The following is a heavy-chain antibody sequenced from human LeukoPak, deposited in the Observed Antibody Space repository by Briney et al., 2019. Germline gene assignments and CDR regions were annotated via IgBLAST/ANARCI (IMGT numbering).Heavy chain of an antibody. J-gene: IGHJ5*02. Sequence: GGSLRLSCAASGFTFSGYWMSWVRQAPGKGLEWVANIKQDGSEKYYVDSVKGRFTISRDNAQNSLYLQMNSLRAEDTAAYYCARRPGSWFDPWGQGTLVTVSS. V-gene: IGHV3-7*03. CDR3: ARRPGSWFDP. D-gene: IGHD1-26*01. CDR1: GFTFSGYW. CDR2: IKQDGSEK.